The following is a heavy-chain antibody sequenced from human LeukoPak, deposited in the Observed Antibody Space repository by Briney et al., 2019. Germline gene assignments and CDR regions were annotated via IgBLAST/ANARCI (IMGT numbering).Heavy chain of an antibody. J-gene: IGHJ6*02. D-gene: IGHD3-3*01. V-gene: IGHV3-23*01. CDR3: AKEANYDFWSGSPRYYYGMDV. Sequence: GGSLRLSCAASGFTFSSYAMSWVRQAPGKGLEWVSAISGSGGSTYYADSVKGRFTISRDNSKNTLYLQMNSLRAEDTAVYYCAKEANYDFWSGSPRYYYGMDVWGQGTTVTVSS. CDR2: ISGSGGST. CDR1: GFTFSSYA.